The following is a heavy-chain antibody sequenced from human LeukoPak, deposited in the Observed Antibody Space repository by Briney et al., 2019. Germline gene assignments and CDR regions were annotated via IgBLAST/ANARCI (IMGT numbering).Heavy chain of an antibody. V-gene: IGHV3-7*01. Sequence: GGSLRLSCAASGFTFSSYWMSWVRQAPGKGLEWVANIKQDGSEKYYVDSVKGQFTISRDNAKNSLYLQMNSLRAEDTAVYYCTRGGIAVAGITYYYGMDVWGQGTTVTVSS. CDR2: IKQDGSEK. D-gene: IGHD6-19*01. J-gene: IGHJ6*02. CDR3: TRGGIAVAGITYYYGMDV. CDR1: GFTFSSYW.